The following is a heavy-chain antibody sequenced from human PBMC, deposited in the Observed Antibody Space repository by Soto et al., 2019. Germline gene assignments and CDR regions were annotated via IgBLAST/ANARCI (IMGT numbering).Heavy chain of an antibody. CDR3: ARRVENYDSSGYYFGGFDP. J-gene: IGHJ5*02. Sequence: PSETLSLTCTVSGGSISSSTYYWGWIRQPPGKGLEWIGSIYYSGSTNYIPSLKSRVTISVDTSKNQFSLKLSSVTAADTAVYYCARRVENYDSSGYYFGGFDPWGQGTLVTV. CDR1: GGSISSSTYY. CDR2: IYYSGST. D-gene: IGHD3-22*01. V-gene: IGHV4-39*01.